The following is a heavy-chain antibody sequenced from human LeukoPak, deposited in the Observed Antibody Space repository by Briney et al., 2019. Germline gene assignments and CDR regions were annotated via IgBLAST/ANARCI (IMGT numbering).Heavy chain of an antibody. CDR3: ARVAGYRAGYYDYYRYGLDV. CDR1: GYTFTSYY. D-gene: IGHD1-26*01. V-gene: IGHV1-46*01. Sequence: ASVKVSCKASGYTFTSYYMHWVRQAPGQGLEWMGIINPSGGSTSYAQKFQGRVTMTRDTSTSTVYMELSSLRSEDTAVYYCARVAGYRAGYYDYYRYGLDVWGQGTTVIVSS. J-gene: IGHJ6*02. CDR2: INPSGGST.